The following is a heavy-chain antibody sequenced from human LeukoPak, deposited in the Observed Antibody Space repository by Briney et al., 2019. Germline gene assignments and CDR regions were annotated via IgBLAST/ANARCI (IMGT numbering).Heavy chain of an antibody. CDR1: GYSFTTYW. Sequence: GESLKISCTGFGYSFTTYWIGWGRQRPGKGLEWMGIIYPGDSDARYSPSLQGQVTISVATSITTAYLQWSSLKASDTAMYYCARQGRIVVVTTTHDAFDIWGQGTMVTVSS. CDR2: IYPGDSDA. CDR3: ARQGRIVVVTTTHDAFDI. J-gene: IGHJ3*02. V-gene: IGHV5-51*01. D-gene: IGHD2-21*02.